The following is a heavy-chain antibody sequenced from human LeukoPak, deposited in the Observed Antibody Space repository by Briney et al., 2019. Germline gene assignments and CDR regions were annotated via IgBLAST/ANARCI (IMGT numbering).Heavy chain of an antibody. Sequence: SETLSLTCNVSDSISSYYWSWIRQPPGKGLEWTGEINHSVGTNYNPSLKSRVTMSLDTSKNQFSLKLSSVTAADTAVYYCARGHTRITMLRGSRSAYYFDYWGQGTLVTVSS. V-gene: IGHV4-34*01. CDR1: DSISSYY. J-gene: IGHJ4*02. CDR3: ARGHTRITMLRGSRSAYYFDY. CDR2: INHSVGT. D-gene: IGHD3-10*01.